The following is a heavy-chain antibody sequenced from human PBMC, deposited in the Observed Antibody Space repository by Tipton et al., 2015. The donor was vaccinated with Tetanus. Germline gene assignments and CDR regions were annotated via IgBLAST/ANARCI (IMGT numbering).Heavy chain of an antibody. V-gene: IGHV4-4*02. D-gene: IGHD1-14*01. Sequence: TLSLTCAVSGGSISGDNWWSWVRQPPGKGLEWIGEVYHSGSTNYSPPLKSRATISVDTSQNQFSLNLRSVTAADTAVYYCARRTGYFYAMDVWGQGTTVTVSS. CDR1: GGSISGDNW. CDR2: VYHSGST. J-gene: IGHJ6*02. CDR3: ARRTGYFYAMDV.